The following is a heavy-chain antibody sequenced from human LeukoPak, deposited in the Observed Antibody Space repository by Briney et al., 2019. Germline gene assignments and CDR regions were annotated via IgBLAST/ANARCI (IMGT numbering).Heavy chain of an antibody. CDR3: AKDSMGGSLDY. CDR2: ISHDGNHT. V-gene: IGHV3-30*18. Sequence: GGSLRLSCAASGFTFTTYGMHWVRQPPGKGLEWVALISHDGNHTFYAESVKGRFTISRDNSNTTLYLQLNSLRVEDTAVYYCAKDSMGGSLDYWGQGSLVTVSS. J-gene: IGHJ4*02. D-gene: IGHD3-16*01. CDR1: GFTFTTYG.